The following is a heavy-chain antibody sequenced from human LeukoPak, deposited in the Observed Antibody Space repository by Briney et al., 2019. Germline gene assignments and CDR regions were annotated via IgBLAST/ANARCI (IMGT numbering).Heavy chain of an antibody. Sequence: GGSLRLSCAASGFTFSSYAMNWVRQAPGKGLEWVSVISGSGGSANYADSVKGRFTISRDNSKNTLYLQMNSLRAEDTAVYYCAKDRCGGDCYPAFDYWGQGTLVTVSS. J-gene: IGHJ4*02. V-gene: IGHV3-23*01. D-gene: IGHD2-21*02. CDR2: ISGSGGSA. CDR1: GFTFSSYA. CDR3: AKDRCGGDCYPAFDY.